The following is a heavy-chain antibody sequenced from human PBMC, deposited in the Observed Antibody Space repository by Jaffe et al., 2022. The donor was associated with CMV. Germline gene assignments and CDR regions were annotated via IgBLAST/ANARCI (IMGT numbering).Heavy chain of an antibody. Sequence: QVQLVESGGGLVKPGGSLRLSCAASGFTFSDYQMSWIRQAPGMGLEWISYISGSTSYTNYADSVKGRFTISRDNDKNSLYLQMNSLRAEDTAVYYCARDLNHYETSWDYWGQGTLVTVSS. CDR2: ISGSTSYT. V-gene: IGHV3-11*06. CDR1: GFTFSDYQ. J-gene: IGHJ4*02. CDR3: ARDLNHYETSWDY. D-gene: IGHD3-22*01.